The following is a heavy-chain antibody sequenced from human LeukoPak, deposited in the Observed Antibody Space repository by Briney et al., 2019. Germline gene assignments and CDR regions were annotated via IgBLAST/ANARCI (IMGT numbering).Heavy chain of an antibody. D-gene: IGHD3-22*01. CDR2: ISGSGGST. Sequence: GGSLRLSCAASGFTFSSYAMSWVRQAPGKGLEWVSAISGSGGSTYYADSVKGRFTISRDNSKNTLYLQMNSLRAEDTAVYYCAKSPGAIVVVYNWFDPWGQGTLVTVSS. CDR3: AKSPGAIVVVYNWFDP. CDR1: GFTFSSYA. V-gene: IGHV3-23*01. J-gene: IGHJ5*02.